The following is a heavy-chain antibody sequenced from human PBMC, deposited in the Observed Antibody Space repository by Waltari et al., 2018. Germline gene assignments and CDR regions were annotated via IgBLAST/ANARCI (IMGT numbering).Heavy chain of an antibody. D-gene: IGHD2-15*01. CDR1: GGSISSSNW. V-gene: IGHV4-4*02. J-gene: IGHJ4*02. CDR2: IYHSGST. CDR3: ARARGCSGGSCYSLDY. Sequence: QVQLQESGPGLVKPSGTLSLTCAVSGGSISSSNWWRWVRPPPGKGLEWIGEIYHSGSTNYNPSLKSRVTISVDKSKNQFSLKLSSVTAADTAVYYCARARGCSGGSCYSLDYWGQGTLVTVSS.